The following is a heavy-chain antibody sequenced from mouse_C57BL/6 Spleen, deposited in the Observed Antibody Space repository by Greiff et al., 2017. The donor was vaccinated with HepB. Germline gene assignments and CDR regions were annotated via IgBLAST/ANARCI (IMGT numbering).Heavy chain of an antibody. V-gene: IGHV1-80*01. D-gene: IGHD1-1*01. CDR1: GYAFSSYW. Sequence: VKLQQSGAELVKPGASVKISCKASGYAFSSYWMNWVKQRPGKGLEWIGQIYPGDGDTNYNGKFKGKATLTADKSSSTAYMQLSSLTSEDSAVYFCAREGGYGSSYFDYWGQGTTLTVSS. CDR3: AREGGYGSSYFDY. CDR2: IYPGDGDT. J-gene: IGHJ2*01.